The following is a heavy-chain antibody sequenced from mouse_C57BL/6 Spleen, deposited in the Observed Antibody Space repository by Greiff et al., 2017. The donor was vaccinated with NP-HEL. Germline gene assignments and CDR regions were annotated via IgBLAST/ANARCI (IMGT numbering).Heavy chain of an antibody. Sequence: EVQLQQSGPVLVKPGASVKMSCKASGYTFTDYYMNWVKQSHGKSLEWIGVINPYNGGTSYNQKFKGKATLTVDKSSSTAYMELNSLTSEDSAVYYCARAGPDYDVAWFAYWGQGTLVTVSA. V-gene: IGHV1-19*01. CDR1: GYTFTDYY. J-gene: IGHJ3*01. CDR3: ARAGPDYDVAWFAY. CDR2: INPYNGGT. D-gene: IGHD2-4*01.